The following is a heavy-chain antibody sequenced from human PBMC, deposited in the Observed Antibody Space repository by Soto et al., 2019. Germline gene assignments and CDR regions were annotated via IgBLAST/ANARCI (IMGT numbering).Heavy chain of an antibody. J-gene: IGHJ4*02. V-gene: IGHV3-49*03. CDR3: TRDIAVARLNFDY. CDR1: GFTFGDYA. Sequence: PGGSLRLSCTTSGFTFGDYAMSWFRQAPGKGLEWVGFIRSKAYGGTTEYAASVKGRFTISRDDSKSIAYLQMNSLKTEDTAVYYCTRDIAVARLNFDYWGQGTLVTVSS. D-gene: IGHD6-19*01. CDR2: IRSKAYGGTT.